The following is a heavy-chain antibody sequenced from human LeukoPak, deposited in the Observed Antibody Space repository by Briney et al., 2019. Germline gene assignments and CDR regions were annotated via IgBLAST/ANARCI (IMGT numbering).Heavy chain of an antibody. CDR2: IYPGDSDT. D-gene: IGHD6-13*01. J-gene: IGHJ4*02. V-gene: IGHV5-51*01. CDR1: GYGFTSYW. CDR3: ARRAAAAGTVYYYFDY. Sequence: GESLKTSCKGSGYGFTSYWIGWVRQMPGKGLEWMGIIYPGDSDTRYSPSFQGQVTISADKSITTAYLQWSSLKASDTAIYYCARRAAAAGTVYYYFDYWGQGTLVTVSS.